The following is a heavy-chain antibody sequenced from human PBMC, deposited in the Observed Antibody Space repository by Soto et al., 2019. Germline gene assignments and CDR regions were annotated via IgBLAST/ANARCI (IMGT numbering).Heavy chain of an antibody. CDR2: IWYDGSNK. CDR1: GFTFSSYG. CDR3: ARDQDCSSTGCYRGWYYYYYGMDV. Sequence: QVQLVESGGGVVQPGRSLRLSCAASGFTFSSYGMHWVRQAPGKGLEWVAVIWYDGSNKYYADSVKGRFTISRDNSKNTLYLQMNSLRAEDTAVYYCARDQDCSSTGCYRGWYYYYYGMDVWGQGTTVTVSS. J-gene: IGHJ6*02. V-gene: IGHV3-33*01. D-gene: IGHD2-2*02.